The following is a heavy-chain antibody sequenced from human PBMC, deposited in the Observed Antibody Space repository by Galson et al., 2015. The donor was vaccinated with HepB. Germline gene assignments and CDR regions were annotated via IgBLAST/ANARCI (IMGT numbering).Heavy chain of an antibody. D-gene: IGHD3-3*01. J-gene: IGHJ5*02. CDR2: IYYSGST. Sequence: LSLTCTVSGGSISSYYWSWIRQPPGKGLEWIGYIYYSGSTNYNPSLKSRVTISVDTSKNQFSLKLSSVTAADTAVYYCASSPRRSGYWFDPWGQGTLVTVSS. V-gene: IGHV4-59*08. CDR1: GGSISSYY. CDR3: ASSPRRSGYWFDP.